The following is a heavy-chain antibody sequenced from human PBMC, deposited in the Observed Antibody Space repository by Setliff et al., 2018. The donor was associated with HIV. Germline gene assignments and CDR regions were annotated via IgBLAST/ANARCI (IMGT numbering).Heavy chain of an antibody. J-gene: IGHJ4*02. Sequence: GGSLRLSCAASGFTFNNYWMSWVRPTPGKGLEWVATIKPDGSERSYVDSVKGRFTISRDNDKNALYLQMNSLTADDTAVYYCARDSGTTMGASGPGYWGQGTMVTVSS. CDR2: IKPDGSER. CDR3: ARDSGTTMGASGPGY. CDR1: GFTFNNYW. D-gene: IGHD1-26*01. V-gene: IGHV3-7*01.